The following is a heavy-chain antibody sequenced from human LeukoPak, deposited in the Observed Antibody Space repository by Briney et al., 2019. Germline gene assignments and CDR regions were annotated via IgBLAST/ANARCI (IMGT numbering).Heavy chain of an antibody. CDR2: ISGSGGST. D-gene: IGHD2-2*01. J-gene: IGHJ6*02. CDR1: GFTFSSYA. Sequence: GGSLRLSCAASGFTFSSYAMSWVRQAPGKGLEWVSAISGSGGSTYYADSVKGRFTISRDNSKNTLYLQMNSLRAEDTAVYYCARVPGDCSSTSCYGMAYYYGMDVWGQGTTVTVSS. V-gene: IGHV3-23*01. CDR3: ARVPGDCSSTSCYGMAYYYGMDV.